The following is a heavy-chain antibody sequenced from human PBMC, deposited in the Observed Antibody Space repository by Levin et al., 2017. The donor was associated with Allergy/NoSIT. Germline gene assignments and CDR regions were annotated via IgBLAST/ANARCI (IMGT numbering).Heavy chain of an antibody. J-gene: IGHJ4*02. V-gene: IGHV3-23*01. CDR3: AKMDVWAAAGPLDY. CDR2: ISGSGGST. CDR1: GFTFSSYA. D-gene: IGHD6-13*01. Sequence: GESLKISCAASGFTFSSYAMSWVRQAPGKGLEWVSAISGSGGSTYYADSVKGRFTISRDNSKNTLYLQMNSLRAEDTAVYYCAKMDVWAAAGPLDYWGQGTLVTVSS.